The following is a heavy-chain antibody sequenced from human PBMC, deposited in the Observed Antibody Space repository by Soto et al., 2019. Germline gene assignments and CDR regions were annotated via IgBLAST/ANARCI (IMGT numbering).Heavy chain of an antibody. CDR2: IYTSGST. D-gene: IGHD5-18*01. Sequence: PSETLSLTCTVSGGSISSYYWSWIRQPAGKGLEWIGRIYTSGSTNYNPSLKSRVTMSVDTSKNQVSLKLRSVTAADTAVYYCVRDLAHGYTGNVWGHGTLVTVSS. J-gene: IGHJ3*01. CDR3: VRDLAHGYTGNV. CDR1: GGSISSYY. V-gene: IGHV4-4*07.